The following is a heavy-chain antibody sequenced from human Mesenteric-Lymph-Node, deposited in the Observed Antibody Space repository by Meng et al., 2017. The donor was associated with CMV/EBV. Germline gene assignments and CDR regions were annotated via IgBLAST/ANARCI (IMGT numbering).Heavy chain of an antibody. Sequence: SGFPFSIYGMSWVRQAPGKGLEWVSFFSGSGDNTYYADSVKGRFTISRDNSKNTLYLLMNSLRAEDTAVYYCTRYLHGSGSFRSHDYWGQGTLVTVSS. D-gene: IGHD3-10*01. CDR2: FSGSGDNT. V-gene: IGHV3-23*01. CDR3: TRYLHGSGSFRSHDY. CDR1: GFPFSIYG. J-gene: IGHJ4*02.